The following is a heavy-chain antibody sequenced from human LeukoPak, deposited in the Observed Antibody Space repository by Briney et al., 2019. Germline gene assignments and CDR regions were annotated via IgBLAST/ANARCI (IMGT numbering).Heavy chain of an antibody. CDR1: GFSFSNYG. CDR2: IRYDGSNQ. D-gene: IGHD6-13*01. J-gene: IGHJ4*02. V-gene: IGHV3-30*02. CDR3: ARESSGIAATDKIDF. Sequence: GGSLRLSCAASGFSFSNYGMHWVRQAPGRGLEWVAFIRYDGSNQYYADSVKGRFTISRDNAKNSLFLQMTSLRVEDTAVYYCARESSGIAATDKIDFWGQGTLVTVSS.